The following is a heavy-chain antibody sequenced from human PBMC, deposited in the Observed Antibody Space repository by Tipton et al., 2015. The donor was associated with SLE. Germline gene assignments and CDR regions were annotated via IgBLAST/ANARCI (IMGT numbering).Heavy chain of an antibody. V-gene: IGHV4-39*02. J-gene: IGHJ6*02. CDR3: ARDPGRYDFGPYGMDV. Sequence: TLSLTCTVSGGSISSCSCYWGWIRQPPGKGLEWIGTFSYSGSTYYNPSLKSRVTISVDTSKNHFSLKLSSVTAADTAVYYCARDPGRYDFGPYGMDVWGQGTTVTVSS. D-gene: IGHD3-3*01. CDR1: GGSISSCSCY. CDR2: FSYSGST.